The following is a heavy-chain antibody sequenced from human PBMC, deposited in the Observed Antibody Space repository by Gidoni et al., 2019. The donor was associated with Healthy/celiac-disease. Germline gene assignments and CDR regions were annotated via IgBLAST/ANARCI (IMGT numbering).Heavy chain of an antibody. CDR3: ARGGPYGDYYYGMDV. CDR2: IYYSGST. V-gene: IGHV4-59*01. D-gene: IGHD3-16*01. Sequence: QVQLQESGPGLVKPSETLSLTCTVSGGSISSYYWSWIRQPPGKGLEWIGYIYYSGSTNYNPSLKSRVTISVDTSKNQFSLKLSSVTAADTAVYYCARGGPYGDYYYGMDVWGQGTTVTVSS. CDR1: GGSISSYY. J-gene: IGHJ6*02.